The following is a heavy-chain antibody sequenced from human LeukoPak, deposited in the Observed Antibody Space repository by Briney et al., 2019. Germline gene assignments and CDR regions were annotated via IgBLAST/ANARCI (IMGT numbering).Heavy chain of an antibody. J-gene: IGHJ5*02. CDR3: ARAGSTYCSSTSCLSWFDP. CDR2: INSDGSSK. D-gene: IGHD2-2*01. V-gene: IGHV3-74*01. CDR1: GFTFSSYW. Sequence: GGSLRLSXAASGFTFSSYWMHWVRQAPGKGLVWVSHINSDGSSKKYADSVKGRFTISRDNAKNTLYLQMNSLRAEDTAVYYCARAGSTYCSSTSCLSWFDPWGQGTLVTVSS.